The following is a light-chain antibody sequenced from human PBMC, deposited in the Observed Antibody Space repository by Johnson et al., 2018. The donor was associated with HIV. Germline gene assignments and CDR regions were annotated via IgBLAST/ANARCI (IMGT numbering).Light chain of an antibody. CDR3: GTWDSSLSAYV. CDR1: SSNIGNNY. J-gene: IGLJ1*01. CDR2: DNN. V-gene: IGLV1-51*01. Sequence: QSVLTQPPSVSAAPGQKVTISCSGSSSNIGNNYVSWYQQLPGTAPKLLIYDNNKRPSGIPDRFSVSKSGTSATLGITGLQTGDEADYYCGTWDSSLSAYVFGTGTKVIVL.